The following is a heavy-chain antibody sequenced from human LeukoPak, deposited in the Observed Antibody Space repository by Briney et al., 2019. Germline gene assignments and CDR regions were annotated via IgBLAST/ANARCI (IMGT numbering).Heavy chain of an antibody. D-gene: IGHD3/OR15-3a*01. CDR1: GYTFTDYY. CDR3: AREGLAKTAYAEYFHH. V-gene: IGHV1-2*02. Sequence: GASVKVSCKASGYTFTDYYMHWVRQAPGQGLEWMGWINPNSGGTHYEQKFQGRVTMTRDTSISTAYMELSSLRSDDTAVYYCAREGLAKTAYAEYFHHWGQGTLVTVSS. J-gene: IGHJ1*01. CDR2: INPNSGGT.